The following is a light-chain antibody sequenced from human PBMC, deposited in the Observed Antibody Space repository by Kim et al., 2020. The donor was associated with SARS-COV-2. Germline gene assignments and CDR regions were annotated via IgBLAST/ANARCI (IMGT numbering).Light chain of an antibody. V-gene: IGLV3-19*01. J-gene: IGLJ3*02. CDR3: NSRDSSGSQWV. CDR1: SLRSYF. CDR2: HND. Sequence: ALGQTVRITCQGDSLRSYFATWYQQKPGQAPILVIYHNDKRPSGIPDRFSGSRSGNTASLTITGAQAEDEADYYCNSRDSSGSQWVFGGGTQLTVL.